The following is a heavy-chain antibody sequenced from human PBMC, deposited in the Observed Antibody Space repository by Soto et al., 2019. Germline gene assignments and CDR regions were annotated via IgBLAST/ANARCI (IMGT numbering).Heavy chain of an antibody. J-gene: IGHJ4*02. CDR3: ARGGGAAGTFDY. CDR1: GGSFSGYY. CDR2: INHSGST. V-gene: IGHV4-34*01. Sequence: SETLSLTCAVYGGSFSGYYWSWIRQPPGKGLEWIGEINHSGSTNYNPSLKSRVTISVDTSKNQFSLKLSSVTAADTAVYYCARGGGAAGTFDYWGQGTLVTVSS. D-gene: IGHD6-13*01.